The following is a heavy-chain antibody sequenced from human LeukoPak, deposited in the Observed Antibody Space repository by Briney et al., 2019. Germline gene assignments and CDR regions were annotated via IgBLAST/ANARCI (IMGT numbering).Heavy chain of an antibody. Sequence: RASVKVSCKASGGTFSSYAISWVRQAPGQGLEWMGGIIPIFGTANYAQKFQGRVTMTRDTSTSTVYMELSSLRSEDTAVYYCAREGYDFWSGYYGPNFDYWGQGTLVTVSS. CDR1: GGTFSSYA. CDR2: IIPIFGTA. D-gene: IGHD3-3*01. CDR3: AREGYDFWSGYYGPNFDY. V-gene: IGHV1-69*05. J-gene: IGHJ4*02.